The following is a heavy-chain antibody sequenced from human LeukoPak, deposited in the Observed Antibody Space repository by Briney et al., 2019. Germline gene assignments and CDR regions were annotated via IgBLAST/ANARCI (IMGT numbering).Heavy chain of an antibody. CDR1: GFTFGDEA. V-gene: IGHV3-49*03. J-gene: IGHJ3*02. D-gene: IGHD3-10*01. CDR2: IRRKAYGGTT. Sequence: GGSLRLSCTASGFTFGDEAMSWFRQAPGKGLEWVGFIRRKAYGGTTEYAASVKGRFTISRDDSKSIAYLQMNSLKTEDTAVYYCTRSLLWFGELPSNDAFDIWGQGTMVTVSS. CDR3: TRSLLWFGELPSNDAFDI.